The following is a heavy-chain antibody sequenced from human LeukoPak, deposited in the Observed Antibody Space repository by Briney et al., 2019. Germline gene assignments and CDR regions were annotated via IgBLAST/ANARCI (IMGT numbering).Heavy chain of an antibody. CDR3: AKEEGGSYVRYVDY. V-gene: IGHV3-9*01. J-gene: IGHJ4*02. Sequence: GGSLRLSCAASGFTFDDYAMHWVRQAPGKGLEWVSGISWNSGSIGYADSVKGRFTISRDNAKNTLYLQMNSLRAEDTALYYCAKEEGGSYVRYVDYWGQGTLVTVSS. CDR2: ISWNSGSI. CDR1: GFTFDDYA. D-gene: IGHD1-26*01.